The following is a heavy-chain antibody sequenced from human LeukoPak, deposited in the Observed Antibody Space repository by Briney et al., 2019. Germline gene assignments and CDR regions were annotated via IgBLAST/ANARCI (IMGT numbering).Heavy chain of an antibody. CDR3: ARGRTTVVSRDFDY. CDR2: IYPGDSDT. CDR1: GYSFTSYW. D-gene: IGHD4-23*01. Sequence: GESLKISCKGSGYSFTSYWIGWVRQMPGKGLEWMGIIYPGDSDTTYSPSFQGQVTFSADKSISTAYLQWGSPKASDTAIYYCARGRTTVVSRDFDYWGQGTLVTVSS. J-gene: IGHJ4*02. V-gene: IGHV5-51*01.